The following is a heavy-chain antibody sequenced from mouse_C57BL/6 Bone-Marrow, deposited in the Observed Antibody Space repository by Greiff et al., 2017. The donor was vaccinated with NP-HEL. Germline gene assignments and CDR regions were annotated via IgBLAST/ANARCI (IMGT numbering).Heavy chain of an antibody. D-gene: IGHD3-2*02. CDR3: TPGGTAQALGAY. CDR1: GFNIKDDY. J-gene: IGHJ3*01. CDR2: IDPENGDT. Sequence: LQESGAELVRPGALVKLSCTASGFNIKDDYMHWVKQRPEQGLEWIGWIDPENGDTEYASKFQGKATITADTSSNTAYLQLSSLTSEDTAVYYCTPGGTAQALGAYWGQGTLVTVSA. V-gene: IGHV14-4*01.